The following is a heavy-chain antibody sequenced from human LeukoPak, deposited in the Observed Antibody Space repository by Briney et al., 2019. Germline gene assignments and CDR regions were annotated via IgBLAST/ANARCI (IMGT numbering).Heavy chain of an antibody. CDR3: TTVDYGDLTPAASSDY. J-gene: IGHJ4*02. CDR2: IKTKTDGGTT. CDR1: GFTLSSSW. Sequence: GGSLRLSCAASGFTLSSSWMSWVRQAPGKGLEWVGHIKTKTDGGTTEYAAPVRGRFTISRDDSEDTLYLQMNSLKTEDTAVYYCTTVDYGDLTPAASSDYWGQGTLVTVSS. V-gene: IGHV3-15*01. D-gene: IGHD4-17*01.